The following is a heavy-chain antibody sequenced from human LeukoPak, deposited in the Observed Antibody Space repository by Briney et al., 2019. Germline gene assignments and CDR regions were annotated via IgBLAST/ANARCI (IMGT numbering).Heavy chain of an antibody. Sequence: PGRSLRLSCAASGFTFSSYGMHWVRQAPGKGLEGGAVISYDGSNKYYADSVKGRFTISRDNSKNTLYLQMNSLRAEDTAVYYCAKSATVTTKGSFDYWGQGTLVTVSS. J-gene: IGHJ4*02. CDR1: GFTFSSYG. CDR3: AKSATVTTKGSFDY. CDR2: ISYDGSNK. V-gene: IGHV3-30*18. D-gene: IGHD4-17*01.